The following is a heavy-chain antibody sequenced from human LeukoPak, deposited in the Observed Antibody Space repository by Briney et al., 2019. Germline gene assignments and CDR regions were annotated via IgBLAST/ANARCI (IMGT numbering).Heavy chain of an antibody. V-gene: IGHV4-59*11. D-gene: IGHD3-10*01. CDR2: LYYTGST. CDR1: RGSNSVPY. Sequence: SETLSLTCTVSRGSNSVPYWSCVRQPPGKGLEWIGYLYYTGSTNYNPSLKSRVTISVDRSKNQFSLKLSSVTAEDTAIYYCARGPRRGGGDNWGQGTLVTVSS. J-gene: IGHJ4*02. CDR3: ARGPRRGGGDN.